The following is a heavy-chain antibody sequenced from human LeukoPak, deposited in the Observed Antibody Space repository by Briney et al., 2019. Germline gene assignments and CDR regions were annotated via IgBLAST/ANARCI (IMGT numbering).Heavy chain of an antibody. D-gene: IGHD3-9*01. J-gene: IGHJ4*02. CDR1: GGSVSGYY. CDR2: VYYSGST. V-gene: IGHV4-59*02. CDR3: ARRLTRPERFDS. Sequence: SETLSLTCVVSGGSVSGYYWGWIRQPPGRGLEWIGYVYYSGSTNYNPSFKSRVTISLDTSKNQFSLKLNSVTAADTAVFYCARRLTRPERFDSWGQGTLVTVSS.